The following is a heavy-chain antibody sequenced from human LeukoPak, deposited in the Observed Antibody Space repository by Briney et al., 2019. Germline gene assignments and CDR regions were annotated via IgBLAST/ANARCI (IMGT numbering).Heavy chain of an antibody. D-gene: IGHD6-6*01. Sequence: ASVKVSCKASGYTFTSYDINWVRQATGQGLEWMGWMNPNSGNTGYAQKFQGRVTITRNTSISTAYMELSSLRSEDTAVYYCARGGSIAAQGLPLLDYWGQGTLVTVSS. CDR2: MNPNSGNT. J-gene: IGHJ4*02. V-gene: IGHV1-8*03. CDR3: ARGGSIAAQGLPLLDY. CDR1: GYTFTSYD.